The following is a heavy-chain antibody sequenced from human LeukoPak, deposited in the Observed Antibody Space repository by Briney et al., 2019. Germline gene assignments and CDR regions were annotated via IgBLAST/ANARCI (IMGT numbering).Heavy chain of an antibody. CDR2: ISGSGST. Sequence: GGSLRLSCAASGFTFRSYAMNWVRQAPGKGLEWVSAISGSGSTYYADSVKGRFTISGDNSKNTLYLQMNSLRAEDTAVYYCAKSHYYDSSAYVDYWGQGTLVTVSS. J-gene: IGHJ4*02. V-gene: IGHV3-23*01. CDR1: GFTFRSYA. CDR3: AKSHYYDSSAYVDY. D-gene: IGHD3-22*01.